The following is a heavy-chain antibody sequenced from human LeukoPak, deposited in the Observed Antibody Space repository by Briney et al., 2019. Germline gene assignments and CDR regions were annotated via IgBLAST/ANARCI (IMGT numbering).Heavy chain of an antibody. V-gene: IGHV3-15*01. Sequence: GGSLTLSCAASGFISTNAWMSWVRQAPGKGLEWVGRIKSKTDGGATDFAAPVKGRFTISRDDSKNTLYLQMNSLKIEDTAVYYCTTEYRDSSGWYGAFDIWGQGTMVTVSS. CDR1: GFISTNAW. CDR2: IKSKTDGGAT. D-gene: IGHD6-19*01. J-gene: IGHJ3*02. CDR3: TTEYRDSSGWYGAFDI.